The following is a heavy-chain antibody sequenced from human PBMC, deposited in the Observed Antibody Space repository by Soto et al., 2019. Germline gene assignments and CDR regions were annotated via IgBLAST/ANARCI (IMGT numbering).Heavy chain of an antibody. CDR2: ISGSGGST. Sequence: HPWWSLRLSCSASVFTFSSYAMSWCRQAPGKGLEWVSAISGSGGSTYYADSVKGRFTISRDNSKNTLYLQMNSLRAEDTAVYYCAKGSTSLYYYYGMDVWGQGTTVTVSS. J-gene: IGHJ6*02. CDR3: AKGSTSLYYYYGMDV. V-gene: IGHV3-23*01. CDR1: VFTFSSYA. D-gene: IGHD2-2*01.